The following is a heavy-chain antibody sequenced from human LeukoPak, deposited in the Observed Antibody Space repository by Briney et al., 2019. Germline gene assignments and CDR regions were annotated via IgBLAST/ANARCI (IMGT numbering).Heavy chain of an antibody. D-gene: IGHD2-15*01. J-gene: IGHJ4*02. CDR3: ARPTPYCSGGSCYFDY. CDR2: IYQSGRT. V-gene: IGHV4-38-2*01. CDR1: GYSISSGYY. Sequence: SETLSLTCGVSGYSISSGYYWGWIRQPPGTGLEWIGSIYQSGRTYYNPSLKSRVTISVHTSKNQFSLKLSSVTAAGTAVYYCARPTPYCSGGSCYFDYWGQGTLVTVSS.